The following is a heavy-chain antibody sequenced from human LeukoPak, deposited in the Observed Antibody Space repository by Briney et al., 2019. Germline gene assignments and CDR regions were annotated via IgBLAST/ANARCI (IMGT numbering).Heavy chain of an antibody. CDR1: GGTFSSYA. D-gene: IGHD3-22*01. CDR2: IIPILGIA. V-gene: IGHV1-69*04. CDR3: ARGSSGYLYYFDY. J-gene: IGHJ4*02. Sequence: ASVKVSCKASGGTFSSYAISWVRQAPGQGLEWMGRIIPILGIANYAQKFQGRVTITADKSTSTAYMELSSLRSEDTAVYYCARGSSGYLYYFDYWGQGTLVTVSS.